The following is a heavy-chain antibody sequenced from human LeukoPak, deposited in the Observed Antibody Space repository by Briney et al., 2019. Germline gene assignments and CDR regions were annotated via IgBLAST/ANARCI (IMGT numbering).Heavy chain of an antibody. V-gene: IGHV3-43*02. Sequence: PGGSLRLSCAASGFTFDDYAMHWVRQAPGKGLEWVSLISGDGGSTYYADSVKGRFTISRDNSKNSLYLQMNSLRTEDTALYYCAKDSPFSYYYDSSGYHYYFDYWGQGTLATVSS. CDR3: AKDSPFSYYYDSSGYHYYFDY. CDR1: GFTFDDYA. CDR2: ISGDGGST. J-gene: IGHJ4*02. D-gene: IGHD3-22*01.